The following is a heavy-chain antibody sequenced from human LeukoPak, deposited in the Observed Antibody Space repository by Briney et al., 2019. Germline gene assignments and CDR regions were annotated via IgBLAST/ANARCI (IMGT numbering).Heavy chain of an antibody. CDR3: ARLRSDAFDI. Sequence: SVKPSSKASGGTFTSYAMSWVRQAPGQGLEWMGGIIPIFGTANYAQKFQGRVTITAEESTSTAYMELSSLRSEDTAVYYCARLRSDAFDIWGQRTMVTVSS. J-gene: IGHJ3*02. V-gene: IGHV1-69*13. CDR1: GGTFTSYA. CDR2: IIPIFGTA. D-gene: IGHD3-16*01.